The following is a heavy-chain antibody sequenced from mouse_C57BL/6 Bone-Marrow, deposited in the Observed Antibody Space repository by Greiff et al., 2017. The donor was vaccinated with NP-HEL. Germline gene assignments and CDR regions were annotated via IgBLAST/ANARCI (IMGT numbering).Heavy chain of an antibody. J-gene: IGHJ2*01. V-gene: IGHV5-6*01. Sequence: EVMLVESGGDLAKPGGSLKLSCAASGFTFSSYGMSWVRQTPDKRLEWVATISSGGSYTYYPDRVKGRFPISRDNAKNTLYLQMSRLKSEDTAMYYCARQTGTHFDYWGKGTTLTVSA. CDR3: ARQTGTHFDY. CDR1: GFTFSSYG. D-gene: IGHD4-1*01. CDR2: ISSGGSYT.